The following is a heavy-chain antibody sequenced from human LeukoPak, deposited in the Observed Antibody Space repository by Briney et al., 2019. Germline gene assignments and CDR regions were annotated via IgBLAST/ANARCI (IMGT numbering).Heavy chain of an antibody. CDR1: GDTFTTYY. D-gene: IGHD2-2*01. CDR2: INPSGERI. CDR3: AIAALRYCSSSSCYKGFLDY. Sequence: ASVKVSCKASGDTFTTYYIHWVRQAPGQGREWMGIINPSGERITYAQKFKGRVTMTRATSTSTVYMELNSLRSEDTAVYYCAIAALRYCSSSSCYKGFLDYWGQGTLVTVSS. J-gene: IGHJ4*02. V-gene: IGHV1-46*01.